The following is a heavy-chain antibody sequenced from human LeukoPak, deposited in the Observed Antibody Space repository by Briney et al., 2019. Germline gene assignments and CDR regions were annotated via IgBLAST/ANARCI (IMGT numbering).Heavy chain of an antibody. CDR3: ARNQAVAANRGASDV. Sequence: SETLSLTCAVSGYSISSNNWWAWVRQPPGKGLEWIGYIYYNGNTYYNPYNPSLTSRVTMSVDTSKNLFSLKLDSVTEIDTAMYYCARNQAVAANRGASDVWGQGTMVTVSS. CDR2: IYYNGNT. CDR1: GYSISSNNW. J-gene: IGHJ3*01. D-gene: IGHD6-19*01. V-gene: IGHV4-28*01.